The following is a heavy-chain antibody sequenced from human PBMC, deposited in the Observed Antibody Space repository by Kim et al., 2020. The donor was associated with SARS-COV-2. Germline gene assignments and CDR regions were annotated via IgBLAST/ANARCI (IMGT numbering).Heavy chain of an antibody. J-gene: IGHJ4*02. Sequence: VKGRFTISRYNAKNSLYLQMSSLRAEDTAVYYCARGFRPGIAVAGTGFDYWGQGTLVTVSS. D-gene: IGHD6-19*01. CDR3: ARGFRPGIAVAGTGFDY. V-gene: IGHV3-48*03.